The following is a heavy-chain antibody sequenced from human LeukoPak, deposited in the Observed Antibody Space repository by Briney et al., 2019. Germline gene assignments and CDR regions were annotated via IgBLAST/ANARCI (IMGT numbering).Heavy chain of an antibody. CDR1: GDSVSSDSAD. Sequence: SQTLSLTCAISGDSVSSDSADWNWIRQSPSRGLEWLGRTYYRSQWYNDYAVSVKSRITIDPDASKNQFSLLLNSVTPEDTAVYYCARSYSIGFGWFGPWGQGTLVTVSS. CDR3: ARSYSIGFGWFGP. D-gene: IGHD6-25*01. J-gene: IGHJ5*02. V-gene: IGHV6-1*01. CDR2: TYYRSQWYN.